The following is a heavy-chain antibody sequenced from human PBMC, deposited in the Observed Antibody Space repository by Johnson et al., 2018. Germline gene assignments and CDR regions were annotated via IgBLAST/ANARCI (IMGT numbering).Heavy chain of an antibody. V-gene: IGHV3-30-3*01. CDR1: GFTFSAFA. CDR2: ISYDGSNK. D-gene: IGHD6-13*01. Sequence: VQLVESGGGVVQPGRSLRLSCAASGFTFSAFAMHWLRQAPGKGLEWVAVISYDGSNKYYADSVKGRFTISRDNSKNTLYLQRNSLRAEDTAWYYCAGRSSSWVDAFDIWGQGTMVTVSS. J-gene: IGHJ3*02. CDR3: AGRSSSWVDAFDI.